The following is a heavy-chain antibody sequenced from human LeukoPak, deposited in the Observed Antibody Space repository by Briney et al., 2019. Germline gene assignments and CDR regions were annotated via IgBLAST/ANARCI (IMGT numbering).Heavy chain of an antibody. D-gene: IGHD3-22*01. Sequence: PGGSLRLSCAASGFTFSSYAMHWVRQAPGKGLEWVAVISYDGSNKYYADSVKGRFTISRDNSKNTLYLQMNSLRAEDTAVYYCARDETYYYDSSGSGEMDYWGQGTLVTVSS. CDR3: ARDETYYYDSSGSGEMDY. CDR1: GFTFSSYA. J-gene: IGHJ4*02. V-gene: IGHV3-30-3*01. CDR2: ISYDGSNK.